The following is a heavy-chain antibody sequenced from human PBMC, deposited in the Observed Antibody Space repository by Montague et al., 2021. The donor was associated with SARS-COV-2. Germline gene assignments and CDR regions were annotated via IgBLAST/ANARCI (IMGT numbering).Heavy chain of an antibody. V-gene: IGHV3-11*06. CDR2: ISSSSTYT. Sequence: SLRLSCAASGFRFSDYYMSWIRQAPGKGPEWVSDISSSSTYTSSADSVKGRFTISRDNAKNSLYLHLNSLRAEDTAVYYCAQGGGRYNWNYEGGFDLWGRGTLVTVSS. CDR3: AQGGGRYNWNYEGGFDL. D-gene: IGHD1-7*01. J-gene: IGHJ2*01. CDR1: GFRFSDYY.